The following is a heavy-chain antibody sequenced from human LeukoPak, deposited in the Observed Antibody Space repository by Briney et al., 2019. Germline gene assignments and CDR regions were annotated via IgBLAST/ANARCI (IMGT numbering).Heavy chain of an antibody. V-gene: IGHV3-33*05. CDR1: GFTFSTYG. J-gene: IGHJ4*02. CDR3: ARDSITGDNSLDF. Sequence: GRSLRLSCAASGFTFSTYGMHWVRQAPGKGLEWVAVITNDGNYEKYADAVRGRFTISRDNSKNALYLQMNSLSAEDTAVYYCARDSITGDNSLDFWGRGTLVTVSS. CDR2: ITNDGNYE. D-gene: IGHD7-27*01.